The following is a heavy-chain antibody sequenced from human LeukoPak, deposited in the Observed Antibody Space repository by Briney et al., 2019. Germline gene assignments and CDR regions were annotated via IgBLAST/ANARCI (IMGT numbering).Heavy chain of an antibody. Sequence: PGGSLRLSCAASGFTFSSYSMNWVRQAPGKGLEWAANIKQDGGEKYYVDSVKGRFTISRDNAKNSLYLQMNSLRAEDTAVYYCARAHPNDYSNPLDYWGQGTLVTVSS. CDR2: IKQDGGEK. CDR3: ARAHPNDYSNPLDY. J-gene: IGHJ4*02. CDR1: GFTFSSYS. V-gene: IGHV3-7*01. D-gene: IGHD4-11*01.